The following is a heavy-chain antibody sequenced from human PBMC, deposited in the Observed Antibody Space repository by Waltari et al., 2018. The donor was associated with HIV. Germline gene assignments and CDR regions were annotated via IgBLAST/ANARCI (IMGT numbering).Heavy chain of an antibody. D-gene: IGHD2-8*01. Sequence: QVQLQESGPGLVKPSETLSLTCTVSRGSLKSHYWTWFRQKPGKGLEWIGFVYYSGTTVYSPSLESRVTISVAPSRNQFSLRLRSATAADTATYYCARGNCAIGSCFAVAFPFDIWGPGTTVTVSS. J-gene: IGHJ3*02. CDR1: RGSLKSHY. CDR3: ARGNCAIGSCFAVAFPFDI. V-gene: IGHV4-59*11. CDR2: VYYSGTT.